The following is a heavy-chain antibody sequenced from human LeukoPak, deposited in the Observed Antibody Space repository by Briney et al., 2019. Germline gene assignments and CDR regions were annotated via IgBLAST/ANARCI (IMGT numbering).Heavy chain of an antibody. Sequence: GGSLRLPCAASGFTFSSYWMSWVRQAPGKGLEWVANIKQDGSEKYYVDSVKGRFTISRDNAKNSLYPQMNSLRAEDTAVYYCASTLVWFGELPPSHYGMDVWGQGTTVTVSS. J-gene: IGHJ6*02. CDR1: GFTFSSYW. CDR3: ASTLVWFGELPPSHYGMDV. CDR2: IKQDGSEK. V-gene: IGHV3-7*01. D-gene: IGHD3-10*01.